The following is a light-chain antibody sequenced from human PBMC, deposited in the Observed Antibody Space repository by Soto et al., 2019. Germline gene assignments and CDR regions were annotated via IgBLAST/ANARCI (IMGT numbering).Light chain of an antibody. CDR3: QQYGSSTLT. CDR2: GAS. Sequence: EIVLTQSPDTLSLSPGERGTLSCRASQSVSSSYLAWYQQKPGQAPRLLIYGASSRATGIPDRFSGSGSGTDFTLTISRLEPEDFAVYYCQQYGSSTLTFGGGTKVEIK. CDR1: QSVSSSY. V-gene: IGKV3-20*01. J-gene: IGKJ4*01.